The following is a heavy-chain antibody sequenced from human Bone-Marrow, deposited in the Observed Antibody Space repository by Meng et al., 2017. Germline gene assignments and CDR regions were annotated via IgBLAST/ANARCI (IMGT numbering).Heavy chain of an antibody. CDR2: INHSGST. Sequence: QWQVQQGGAGLLKPSETLSLTCAVYGGSFSGYYWSWIRQPPGKGLEWIGEINHSGSTNYNPSLKSRVTISVDTSKNQFSLKLSSVTAADTAIYYCARVIYRPSGHNYFDPWGQGTLVTVSS. CDR3: ARVIYRPSGHNYFDP. V-gene: IGHV4-34*01. CDR1: GGSFSGYY. D-gene: IGHD1-26*01. J-gene: IGHJ5*02.